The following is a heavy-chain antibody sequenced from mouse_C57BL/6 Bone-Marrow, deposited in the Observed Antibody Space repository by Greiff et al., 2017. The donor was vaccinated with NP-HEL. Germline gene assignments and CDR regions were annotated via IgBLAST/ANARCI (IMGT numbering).Heavy chain of an antibody. J-gene: IGHJ1*03. CDR3: AKEGDGYYWYFDV. CDR2: INPNNGGT. Sequence: EVQLVESGPELVKPGASVKIPCKASGYTFTDYNMDWVKQSHGKSLEWIGDINPNNGGTIYNQKFKGKATLTVDKSSSTAYMELRSLTSEDTAVYYCAKEGDGYYWYFDVWGTGTTVTVSS. D-gene: IGHD2-3*01. V-gene: IGHV1-18*01. CDR1: GYTFTDYN.